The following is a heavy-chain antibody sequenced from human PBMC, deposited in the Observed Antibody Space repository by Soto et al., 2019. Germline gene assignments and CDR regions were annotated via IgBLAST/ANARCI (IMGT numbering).Heavy chain of an antibody. V-gene: IGHV4-34*01. Sequence: QVQLQQWGAGLLKPSETLSLTCAVFGGSFSDYYWSWIRQPPGKGLEWIGEINHSGSTNYNPSLKSRVTISVDTSKNQFSLKLSSVTAADTAVYYGGGITVAHWGQGTQVTVSS. CDR1: GGSFSDYY. D-gene: IGHD6-13*01. CDR2: INHSGST. CDR3: GGITVAH. J-gene: IGHJ4*02.